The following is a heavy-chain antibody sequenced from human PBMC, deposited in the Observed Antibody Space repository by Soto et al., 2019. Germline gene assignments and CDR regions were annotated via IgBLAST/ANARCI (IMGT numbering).Heavy chain of an antibody. J-gene: IGHJ5*02. Sequence: GGSLRLSCAASGFNFSSYWMHWVRQAPGKGLVWVSRINSDGSSTSYADSVKGRFTISRDNAKNTLYLKMNSLRAEDTAVYYCARDRGYCSSTSCYVAGLDRLNWFDPWGQGTLVTVS. V-gene: IGHV3-74*01. CDR2: INSDGSST. D-gene: IGHD2-2*01. CDR3: ARDRGYCSSTSCYVAGLDRLNWFDP. CDR1: GFNFSSYW.